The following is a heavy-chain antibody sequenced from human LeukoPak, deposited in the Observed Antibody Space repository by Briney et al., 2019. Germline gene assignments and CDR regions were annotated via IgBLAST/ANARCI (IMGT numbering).Heavy chain of an antibody. Sequence: GGSLRLSCAASGFSFSRYGMHWVRQAPGKGLEWVALISYDGKNDDYADSVKGRFTVSRDSSKNTLYLQMNSLRADDTAVYHCAKDSGRFFDWVLGTTHFDHWGQGTLVTVSS. J-gene: IGHJ4*02. CDR3: AKDSGRFFDWVLGTTHFDH. D-gene: IGHD3-9*01. CDR2: ISYDGKND. V-gene: IGHV3-30*18. CDR1: GFSFSRYG.